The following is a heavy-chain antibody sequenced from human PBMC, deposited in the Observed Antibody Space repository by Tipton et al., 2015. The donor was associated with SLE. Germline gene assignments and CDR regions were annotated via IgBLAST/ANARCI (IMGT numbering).Heavy chain of an antibody. V-gene: IGHV4-59*11. CDR2: IYYSGST. D-gene: IGHD6-13*01. CDR1: GGSISSHY. CDR3: ARDFGSSGSFDY. Sequence: TLSLTCAVSGGSISSHYWSWIRQPPGKGLEWIGYIYYSGSTNYNPSLKSRVTISVDTSKNQFSLKLSSVTAADTAVYYCARDFGSSGSFDYWGQRTLVTVSS. J-gene: IGHJ4*02.